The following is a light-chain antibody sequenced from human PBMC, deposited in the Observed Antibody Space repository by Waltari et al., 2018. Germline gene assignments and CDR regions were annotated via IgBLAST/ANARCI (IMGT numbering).Light chain of an antibody. J-gene: IGLJ2*01. Sequence: SYVLTQSPSVSVAPGQTTRITCGGNTIGSNAVHTYQQKPGQAPVLAVNDDRDRPSGIPERFSGSNSGNTATLTISRVAAGDDADYYCQVWDTRNDHVVFGGGTKLTVL. CDR1: TIGSNA. CDR2: DDR. CDR3: QVWDTRNDHVV. V-gene: IGLV3-21*02.